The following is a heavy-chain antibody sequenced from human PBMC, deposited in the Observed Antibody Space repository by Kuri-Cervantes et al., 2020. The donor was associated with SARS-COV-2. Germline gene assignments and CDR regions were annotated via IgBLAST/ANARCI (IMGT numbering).Heavy chain of an antibody. V-gene: IGHV4-39*07. Sequence: SETLSLTCTVSGGSITSGGYYWGWIRQPPGKGLEWIGSIYYSGSTYYNPSLKSRVTISVDTSKNQFSLKLSSVTAADTAVYYCATSLPYYYGSGSYAIGVDAFDIWGQGTMVTVSS. CDR2: IYYSGST. D-gene: IGHD3-10*01. J-gene: IGHJ3*02. CDR1: GGSITSGGYY. CDR3: ATSLPYYYGSGSYAIGVDAFDI.